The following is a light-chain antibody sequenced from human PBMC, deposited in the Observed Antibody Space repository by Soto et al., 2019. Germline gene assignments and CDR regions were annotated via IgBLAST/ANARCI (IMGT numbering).Light chain of an antibody. CDR3: SSYASSSTRV. J-gene: IGLJ1*01. Sequence: QSVLTQAAAVSGSPGQSITISCTGTSSDIGHYDYVSWYQQHPGKAPKLMIYDVTNRPSGVSNRFSGSKSGNTASLTISGLQAEDEADYYCSSYASSSTRVFGTGTKVTVL. CDR2: DVT. CDR1: SSDIGHYDY. V-gene: IGLV2-14*03.